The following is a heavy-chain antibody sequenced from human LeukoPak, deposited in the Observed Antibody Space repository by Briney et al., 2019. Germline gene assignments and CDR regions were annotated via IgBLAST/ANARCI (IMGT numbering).Heavy chain of an antibody. J-gene: IGHJ4*02. D-gene: IGHD6-19*01. V-gene: IGHV3-48*01. CDR3: ARTVQGAGTKRYYFDY. Sequence: GGSLRLSCAASGFTFSSYSLNWVRQAPGKGLEWVLYISSSSSTIYYADSVKGRFTISRDNAKNSLYLRINSLRAEDTAVYYCARTVQGAGTKRYYFDYWGQGTLVTVSS. CDR1: GFTFSSYS. CDR2: ISSSSSTI.